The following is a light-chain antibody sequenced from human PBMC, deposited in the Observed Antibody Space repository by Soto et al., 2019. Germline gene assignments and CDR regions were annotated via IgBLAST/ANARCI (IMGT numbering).Light chain of an antibody. Sequence: DIQMTQSPSTLSASVGDRVTITCRASQSIGAYLAWYQQKPGKAPNLLIYDASSLESGVPPRFSGSGSGTEVTLTISSLQPDEFATYYCQQYNSFPPWTFGQGTKVEVK. CDR1: QSIGAY. J-gene: IGKJ1*01. CDR3: QQYNSFPPWT. V-gene: IGKV1-5*01. CDR2: DAS.